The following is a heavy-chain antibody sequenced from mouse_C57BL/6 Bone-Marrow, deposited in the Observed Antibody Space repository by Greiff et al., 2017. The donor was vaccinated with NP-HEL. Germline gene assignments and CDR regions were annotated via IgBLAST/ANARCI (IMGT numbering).Heavy chain of an antibody. CDR3: ARPVRQDY. V-gene: IGHV5-17*01. CDR2: ISSGSSTI. J-gene: IGHJ2*01. CDR1: GFTFSDYG. D-gene: IGHD2-14*01. Sequence: EVMLVESGGGLVKPGGSLKLSCAASGFTFSDYGMHWVRQAPEKGLEWVAYISSGSSTIYYADTVKGRFTISRDNAKNTLFLQMTSLRSEDTAMYYCARPVRQDYWGQGTTLTVSS.